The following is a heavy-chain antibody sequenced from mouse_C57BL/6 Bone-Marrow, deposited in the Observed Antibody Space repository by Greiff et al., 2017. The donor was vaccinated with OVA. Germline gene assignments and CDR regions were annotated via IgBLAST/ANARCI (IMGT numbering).Heavy chain of an antibody. CDR1: GYTFTSYG. D-gene: IGHD2-5*01. V-gene: IGHV1-81*01. J-gene: IGHJ1*03. CDR2: IYPRSGNT. Sequence: QVQLQQSGAELARPGASVKLSCKASGYTFTSYGISWVKQRPGQGLEWIGEIYPRSGNTYYNEKFKGKATLTADKSSSTAYMELRSLTSEDSAVYFCARSLYYSNWYFDVWGTGTTVTVSS. CDR3: ARSLYYSNWYFDV.